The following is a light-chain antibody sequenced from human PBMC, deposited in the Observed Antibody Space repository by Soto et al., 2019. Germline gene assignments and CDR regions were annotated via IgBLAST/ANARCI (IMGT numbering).Light chain of an antibody. CDR1: SSNSGAGYD. CDR2: GNS. CDR3: QSYDSSLSDWV. Sequence: QSVLTQPPSVSGVPGQRVAISCTGSSSNSGAGYDVHWYQQLPGTAPKLLIYGNSNRPSGVPDRFSGSKSGTSASLAITGLQAEDEADYYCQSYDSSLSDWVFGGGTKVTVL. J-gene: IGLJ3*02. V-gene: IGLV1-40*01.